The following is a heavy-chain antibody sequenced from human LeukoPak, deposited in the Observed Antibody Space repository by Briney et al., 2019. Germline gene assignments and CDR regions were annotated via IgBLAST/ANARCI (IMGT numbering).Heavy chain of an antibody. CDR2: INHSGST. V-gene: IGHV4-34*01. CDR3: ARVVVVVPAAIKGYAYYFDY. D-gene: IGHD2-2*01. Sequence: PSETLSLTCAVYGGSFSGYYWSWIRQPPGKGLEWIGEINHSGSTNYNPSLKSRVTISVDTSKNQFSLKLSSVTAADTAVYYCARVVVVVPAAIKGYAYYFDYWGQGTLVTVS. CDR1: GGSFSGYY. J-gene: IGHJ4*02.